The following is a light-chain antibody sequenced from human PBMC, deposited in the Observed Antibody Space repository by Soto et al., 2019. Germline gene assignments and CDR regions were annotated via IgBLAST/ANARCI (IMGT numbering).Light chain of an antibody. CDR1: SSDVGGYHY. Sequence: QSALTQPRSVSGSPGQSVTISCTGTSSDVGGYHYVSWYQQHPGKAPKLMIYDVSKWPSGVPDRFSGSKSGNTASLTISGLQAEDEADYYCCSYAGSYTHVFGTGTKLTVL. V-gene: IGLV2-11*01. J-gene: IGLJ1*01. CDR3: CSYAGSYTHV. CDR2: DVS.